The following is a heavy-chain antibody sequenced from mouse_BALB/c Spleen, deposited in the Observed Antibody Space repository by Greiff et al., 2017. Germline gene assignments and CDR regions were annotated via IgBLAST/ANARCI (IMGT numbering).Heavy chain of an antibody. CDR1: GFSLTSYG. CDR2: IWAGGST. V-gene: IGHV2-9*02. D-gene: IGHD3-1*01. J-gene: IGHJ3*01. CDR3: ARDWANGSFAY. Sequence: VKLMESGPGLVAPSQSLSISCTASGFSLTSYGVHWVRQTPGKGLEWLGVIWAGGSTNYNSALMPSLSISKDNSKSQVFLKMNSLLTDDTAMYYCARDWANGSFAYWGQGTLVTVSA.